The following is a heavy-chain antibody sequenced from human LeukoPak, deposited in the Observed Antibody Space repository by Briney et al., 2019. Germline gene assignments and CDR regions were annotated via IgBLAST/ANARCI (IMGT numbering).Heavy chain of an antibody. Sequence: PGGSLRLSCAASGFTVSSNYMSWVRQAPGKGLEWVSAISGSGGRTYYADSVKGRFTIYRDNSKNTLYLQMNSLRAEETAVYYCAKDRGSYTYYFDYWGQGTLVTVSS. J-gene: IGHJ4*02. CDR2: ISGSGGRT. D-gene: IGHD1-26*01. CDR1: GFTVSSNY. V-gene: IGHV3-23*01. CDR3: AKDRGSYTYYFDY.